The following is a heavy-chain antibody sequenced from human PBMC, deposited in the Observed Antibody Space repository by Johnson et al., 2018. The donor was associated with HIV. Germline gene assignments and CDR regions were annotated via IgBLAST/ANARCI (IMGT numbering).Heavy chain of an antibody. CDR1: GFIFSSYW. V-gene: IGHV3-7*02. J-gene: IGHJ3*02. CDR3: RVVGDAFDI. D-gene: IGHD2-15*01. CDR2: IKEDGSEK. Sequence: GVVQPGGSLRLSCAASGFIFSSYWMSWVRQAPGKGLEWVANIKEDGSEKYYMDSVKGRFTMSRDNAKNSLYLQMNSLRVDDTAVYYVRVVGDAFDIWGQGTMVTVSS.